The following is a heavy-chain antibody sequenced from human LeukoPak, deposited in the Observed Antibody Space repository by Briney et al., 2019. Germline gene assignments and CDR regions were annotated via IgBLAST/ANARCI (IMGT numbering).Heavy chain of an antibody. V-gene: IGHV4-31*03. CDR2: IYYSGST. J-gene: IGHJ3*02. Sequence: SQTLSLTCTVSGGSISSGGYYWSWIRQHPGKGLEWIGYIYYSGSTYYNPSLKSRVTISVDTSKNQFSLKLSSVTAADTAVYYCARLLRPGGRKGDAFDIWGQGTMVTVSS. CDR3: ARLLRPGGRKGDAFDI. D-gene: IGHD1-26*01. CDR1: GGSISSGGYY.